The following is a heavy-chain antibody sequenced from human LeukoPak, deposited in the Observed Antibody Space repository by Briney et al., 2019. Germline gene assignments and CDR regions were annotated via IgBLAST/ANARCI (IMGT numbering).Heavy chain of an antibody. Sequence: PGGSLRLSCAASGFTFSSYAMHWVRQAPGKGLEWVAVISYDGSNKYYADSVKGRFTISRDNSKNTLYLQMNSLRAEDTAVYYCARGLRGIAVAGPVDYWGQGTLVTVSS. CDR1: GFTFSSYA. V-gene: IGHV3-30-3*01. D-gene: IGHD6-19*01. CDR2: ISYDGSNK. CDR3: ARGLRGIAVAGPVDY. J-gene: IGHJ4*02.